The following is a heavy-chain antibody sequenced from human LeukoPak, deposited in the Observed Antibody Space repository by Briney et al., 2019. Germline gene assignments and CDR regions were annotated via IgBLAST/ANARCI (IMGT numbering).Heavy chain of an antibody. Sequence: ASVKVSCKASGYTFTGYYMHWVRQAPGQGLEWMGWINPNSGGTNYAQKFQGRVTMTRDTSISTAYMELSRLRSDDTAVYYCARSIGQQPVRFDYWGQGTLVTVSS. CDR3: ARSIGQQPVRFDY. V-gene: IGHV1-2*02. CDR2: INPNSGGT. J-gene: IGHJ4*02. CDR1: GYTFTGYY. D-gene: IGHD6-13*01.